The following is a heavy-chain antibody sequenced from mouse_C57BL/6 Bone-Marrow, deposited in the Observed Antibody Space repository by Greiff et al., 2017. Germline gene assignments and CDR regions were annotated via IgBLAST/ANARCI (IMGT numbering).Heavy chain of an antibody. D-gene: IGHD4-1*01. CDR1: GYTFTSYW. CDR2: IDPNSGGT. V-gene: IGHV1-72*01. Sequence: QVQLQQPGAELVKPGASVKLSCKASGYTFTSYWMHWVKQRPGRGLEWIGRIDPNSGGTKYNEKFKSKATLTVDKSSSTAYMQLSSLTSEDSAVYYGARGDWNGEDYFDYWGQGTTLTVSS. J-gene: IGHJ2*01. CDR3: ARGDWNGEDYFDY.